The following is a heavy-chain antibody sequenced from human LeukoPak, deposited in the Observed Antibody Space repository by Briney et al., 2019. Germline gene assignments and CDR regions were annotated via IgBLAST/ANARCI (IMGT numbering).Heavy chain of an antibody. D-gene: IGHD6-6*01. Sequence: GGSLRLSCAASGFIFSSYGMHWVRQAPGKGLEWVTFIRFDGSNTYYSDSVKGRFTISRDNSKNTLYLQMNSLRVEDTAVYYCARDLIAARSNWFDPWGQGTLVTVSS. V-gene: IGHV3-30*02. CDR2: IRFDGSNT. J-gene: IGHJ5*02. CDR3: ARDLIAARSNWFDP. CDR1: GFIFSSYG.